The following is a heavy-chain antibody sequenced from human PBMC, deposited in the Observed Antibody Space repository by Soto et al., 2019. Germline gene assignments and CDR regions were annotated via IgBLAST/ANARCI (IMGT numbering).Heavy chain of an antibody. D-gene: IGHD4-17*01. Sequence: GGSLRLSCAASGFTFSSYSMNWVRQAPGKGLEWVSSISSSSSYIYYADSVKGRFTISRDNAKNSLYLQMNSLRAEDTAVYYCARDLPYDYGDYGLPDYYYYGMDVWGQGTTVTVSS. J-gene: IGHJ6*02. CDR3: ARDLPYDYGDYGLPDYYYYGMDV. CDR1: GFTFSSYS. CDR2: ISSSSSYI. V-gene: IGHV3-21*01.